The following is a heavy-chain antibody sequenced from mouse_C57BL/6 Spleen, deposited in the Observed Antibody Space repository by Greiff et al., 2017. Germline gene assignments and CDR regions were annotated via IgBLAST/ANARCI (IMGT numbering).Heavy chain of an antibody. CDR3: ARDAIYYDYLYAMDY. CDR1: GYTFTSYW. D-gene: IGHD2-4*01. J-gene: IGHJ4*01. CDR2: IDTNSGGT. V-gene: IGHV1-72*01. Sequence: QVQLQQPGAELVKPGASVKLSCKASGYTFTSYWMHWVKQRPGRGLEWIGRIDTNSGGTKYNEKFKSKATLTVDKPSSTAYMQFSSLTSEDSAVYYCARDAIYYDYLYAMDYWGQGTSVTVSS.